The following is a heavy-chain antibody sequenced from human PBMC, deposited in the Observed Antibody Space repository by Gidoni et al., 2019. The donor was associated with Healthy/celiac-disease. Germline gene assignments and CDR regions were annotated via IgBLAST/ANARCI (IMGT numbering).Heavy chain of an antibody. CDR3: AKEVRVTSSWPYYYYYYGMDV. V-gene: IGHV3-9*01. J-gene: IGHJ6*02. CDR2: ISWNIGSI. D-gene: IGHD6-13*01. Sequence: EVQLVESGGGLVQPGRSLRLSCAASGFSFDDYAMHWARQDPGKGLAWVSGISWNIGSIVYADSVKGRFTISRDNAKNSLYLQMNSLRAEDTALYYCAKEVRVTSSWPYYYYYYGMDVWGQGTTVTVSS. CDR1: GFSFDDYA.